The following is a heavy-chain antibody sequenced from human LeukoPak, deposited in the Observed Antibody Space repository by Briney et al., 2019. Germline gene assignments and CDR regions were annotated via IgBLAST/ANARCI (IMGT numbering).Heavy chain of an antibody. CDR3: ARAVGSDGSGSYWFDP. V-gene: IGHV4-4*02. Sequence: PSETLSLTCAVSGGSISSSNWWSWVRQPPGKGLEWVGEIYHSGRTNYNPSLKSRVTISVDKSKNHFSPKLSSVTAADTAVYYCARAVGSDGSGSYWFDPWGQGTLVTVSS. CDR1: GGSISSSNW. D-gene: IGHD3-10*01. J-gene: IGHJ5*02. CDR2: IYHSGRT.